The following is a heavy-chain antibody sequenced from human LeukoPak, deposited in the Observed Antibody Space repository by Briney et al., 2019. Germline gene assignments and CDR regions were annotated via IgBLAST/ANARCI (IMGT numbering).Heavy chain of an antibody. D-gene: IGHD2-15*01. J-gene: IGHJ4*02. CDR2: IKQDGSEK. Sequence: GGSLRLSCAASGFTFSSYWMSWVRQAPGKGLEWVANIKQDGSEKYYVDSVKGRFTISRDNAKNSLYLQMNSLRAEDTAVYYCARDSGYCSGGSCYPSFDYWGQGTLVTVSS. V-gene: IGHV3-7*01. CDR1: GFTFSSYW. CDR3: ARDSGYCSGGSCYPSFDY.